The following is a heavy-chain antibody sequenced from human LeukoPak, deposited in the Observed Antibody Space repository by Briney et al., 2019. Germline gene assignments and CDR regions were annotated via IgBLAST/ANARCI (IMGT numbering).Heavy chain of an antibody. Sequence: GGSLRLSCAAPGFTFSSYAMHWVRQAPGKGLEWVAVISYDGSNKYYADSVKGRFTISRDNSKNTLYLQMNSLRAEDTAVYYCARDLRYSSTNWFDPWGQGTLVTVSS. V-gene: IGHV3-30*04. J-gene: IGHJ5*02. CDR1: GFTFSSYA. D-gene: IGHD6-13*01. CDR2: ISYDGSNK. CDR3: ARDLRYSSTNWFDP.